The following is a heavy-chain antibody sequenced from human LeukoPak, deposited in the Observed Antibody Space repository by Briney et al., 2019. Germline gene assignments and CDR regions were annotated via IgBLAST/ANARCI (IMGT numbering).Heavy chain of an antibody. CDR1: GGTFSSYA. J-gene: IGHJ6*02. V-gene: IGHV1-69*11. CDR3: ARGEMATIDYYYYGMDV. D-gene: IGHD5-24*01. Sequence: ASVKVSCKASGGTFSSYAISWVRQAPGQGLEWMGIINPSGGSTSYAQKFQGRVTITADESTSTAYMELSSLRSEDTAVYYCARGEMATIDYYYYGMDVWGQGTTVTVSS. CDR2: INPSGGST.